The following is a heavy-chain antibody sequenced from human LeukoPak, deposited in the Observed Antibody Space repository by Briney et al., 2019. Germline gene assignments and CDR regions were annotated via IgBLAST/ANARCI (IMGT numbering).Heavy chain of an antibody. D-gene: IGHD3-22*01. CDR3: ARDSLYDSSGYYYLWLDP. Sequence: GASVKVSCKASGYTFTGYYMHWVRQAPGQGLESMGWINPNSGGTNYAQKFQGRVTMTRDTSISTAYMELSGLRSDDTAVYYCARDSLYDSSGYYYLWLDPWGQGTLVTVSS. CDR2: INPNSGGT. J-gene: IGHJ5*02. V-gene: IGHV1-2*02. CDR1: GYTFTGYY.